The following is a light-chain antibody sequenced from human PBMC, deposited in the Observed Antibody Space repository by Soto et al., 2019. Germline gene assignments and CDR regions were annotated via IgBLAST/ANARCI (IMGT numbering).Light chain of an antibody. CDR3: QQYNNWLT. J-gene: IGKJ4*01. V-gene: IGKV3-15*01. Sequence: DIVMTQSPATLSVSPGERATLSCRASQSVFTNLAWYQQKPGQAPRLLIYGASTRATGLPARFSGSGSGTEFTLTISSLQSDDFAVYSCQQYNNWLTFGGGTKVEIK. CDR2: GAS. CDR1: QSVFTN.